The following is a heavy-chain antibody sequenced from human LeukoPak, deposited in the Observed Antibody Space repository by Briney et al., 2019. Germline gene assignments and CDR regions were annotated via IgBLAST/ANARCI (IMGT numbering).Heavy chain of an antibody. D-gene: IGHD2-2*01. Sequence: GGSLRLSCAASGFSFSGYSMSWVRQAPGKGLEWVSFISRTSSDIYHTDSVKGRFTISRDNAKNSLYLQMNSLRAEDTAVCYCARDLPAAVDWGQGTLVTVSS. CDR2: ISRTSSDI. CDR1: GFSFSGYS. J-gene: IGHJ4*02. CDR3: ARDLPAAVD. V-gene: IGHV3-21*01.